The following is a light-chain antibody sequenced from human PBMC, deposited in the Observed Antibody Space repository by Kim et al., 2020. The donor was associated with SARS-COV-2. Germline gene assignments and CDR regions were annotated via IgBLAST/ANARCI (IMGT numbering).Light chain of an antibody. CDR2: QAS. J-gene: IGKJ2*01. Sequence: SASVGDRVSITCRASQIIETYLAWYQQKPGKAPALLIYQASSLHIGVPSRFSGSGSGTEFTLTINSLQPDDFATHYCQHYIRFPYTFGQGTKLEI. CDR1: QIIETY. CDR3: QHYIRFPYT. V-gene: IGKV1-5*01.